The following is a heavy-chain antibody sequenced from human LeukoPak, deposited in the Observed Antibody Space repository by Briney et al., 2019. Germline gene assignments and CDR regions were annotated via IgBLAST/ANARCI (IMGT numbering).Heavy chain of an antibody. CDR2: IYTSGST. V-gene: IGHV4-4*07. Sequence: SETLSLTCTVSGGSISSYYWSWIRQPAGKGLEWIGRIYTSGSTNYNPSLKSRVTMSVDTTKNQFSLKLSSVTAADTAVYYCARGGSSWSWDWFDPWGQGTLVTVSS. D-gene: IGHD6-6*01. CDR3: ARGGSSWSWDWFDP. J-gene: IGHJ5*02. CDR1: GGSISSYY.